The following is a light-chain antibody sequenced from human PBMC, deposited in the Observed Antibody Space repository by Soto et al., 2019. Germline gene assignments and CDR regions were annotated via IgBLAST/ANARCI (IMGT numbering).Light chain of an antibody. CDR1: QSISSY. CDR2: AAS. J-gene: IGKJ1*01. Sequence: DIQMTQSPSSLSASVGDRVTITCRASQSISSYLNWYQQKPGKAPKLLIYAASSLPSGVPSRFSGSGSGTDFTLTISSLQPEDFATYYCQQRKTFGQGTKVEIK. V-gene: IGKV1-39*01. CDR3: QQRKT.